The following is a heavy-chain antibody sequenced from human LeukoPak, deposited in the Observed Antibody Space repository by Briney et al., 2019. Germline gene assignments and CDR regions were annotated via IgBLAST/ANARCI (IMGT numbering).Heavy chain of an antibody. CDR1: GFTFSSYN. Sequence: PGGSLRLSCAASGFTFSSYNMDWVRQAPGKGLEWVSFIDSSSRYIYQADSVKGRFTISRDNAKSSVFLQMNSLRAEDTAVYYCASPAGQQENWGQGTLVTVSS. CDR2: IDSSSRYI. J-gene: IGHJ4*02. CDR3: ASPAGQQEN. D-gene: IGHD6-13*01. V-gene: IGHV3-21*01.